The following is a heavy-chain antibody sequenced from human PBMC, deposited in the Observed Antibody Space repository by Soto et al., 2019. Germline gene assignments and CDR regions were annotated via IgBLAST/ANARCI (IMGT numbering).Heavy chain of an antibody. V-gene: IGHV4-31*03. Sequence: SETLSVTCTVAGGSISSGGYYWSWIRQHPGKGLEWIGYIYYSGSTYYNPSLKSRVTISVDTSKNQFSLKLSSVTAADTAVYYCARATPLQVRGHGSTYYYYYGMDVWGQGTTVTVSS. CDR1: GGSISSGGYY. CDR3: ARATPLQVRGHGSTYYYYYGMDV. J-gene: IGHJ6*02. CDR2: IYYSGST. D-gene: IGHD3-10*01.